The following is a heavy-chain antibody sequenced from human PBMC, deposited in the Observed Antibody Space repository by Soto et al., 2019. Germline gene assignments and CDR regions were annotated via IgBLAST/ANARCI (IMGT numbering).Heavy chain of an antibody. CDR3: ARQIILRYFDWSGFDP. D-gene: IGHD3-9*01. J-gene: IGHJ5*02. Sequence: SETMSLTCTVSGGNISSYYWSWIRQNTGKGLEWIGYIYYSGSTNYNPSLKSRVTISVDTSKNQFSLKLSSVTAADTAVYYCARQIILRYFDWSGFDPWGQGTLATVSS. V-gene: IGHV4-59*08. CDR2: IYYSGST. CDR1: GGNISSYY.